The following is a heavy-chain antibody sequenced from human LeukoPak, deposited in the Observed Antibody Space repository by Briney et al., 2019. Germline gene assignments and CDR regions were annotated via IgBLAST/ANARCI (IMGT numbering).Heavy chain of an antibody. Sequence: PGGSLRLSCAASGFTFSSYGMHWVRQAPGKGLEWVSYISSSGSTIYYADSVKGRFTISRDSSKNTVYLQMNSLRAEDTAVYYCAKDLFIGIVGHHARDFAFENWGQGTLVTVSS. V-gene: IGHV3-48*01. CDR2: ISSSGSTI. J-gene: IGHJ4*02. CDR1: GFTFSSYG. CDR3: AKDLFIGIVGHHARDFAFEN. D-gene: IGHD1-26*01.